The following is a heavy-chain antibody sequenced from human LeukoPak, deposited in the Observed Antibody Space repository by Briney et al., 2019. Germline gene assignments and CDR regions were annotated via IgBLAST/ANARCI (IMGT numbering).Heavy chain of an antibody. D-gene: IGHD6-6*01. Sequence: SETLSLTCAVYGGSFSGYYWSWIRQPPGKGLEWIGEINHSGSTNYNPSLKSRVTISVDTSKNQFSLKLSSVTAADTAVYYCARDRTPSVEKYSSSLSNWLDPWGQGTLVTVSS. CDR2: INHSGST. CDR3: ARDRTPSVEKYSSSLSNWLDP. CDR1: GGSFSGYY. V-gene: IGHV4-34*01. J-gene: IGHJ5*02.